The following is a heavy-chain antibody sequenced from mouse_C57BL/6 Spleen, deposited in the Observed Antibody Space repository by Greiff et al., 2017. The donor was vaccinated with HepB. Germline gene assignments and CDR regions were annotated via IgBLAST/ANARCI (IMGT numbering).Heavy chain of an antibody. J-gene: IGHJ4*01. CDR1: GFTFTDYY. CDR2: IRNKANGYTT. CDR3: ARLGSSYGYDGEGADYYAMDY. D-gene: IGHD2-9*01. V-gene: IGHV7-3*01. Sequence: EVMLVESGGGLVQPGGSLSLSCAASGFTFTDYYMSWVRQPPGKALEWLGFIRNKANGYTTEYSASVKGRFTISRDNSQSILYLQMNALRAEDSANYYCARLGSSYGYDGEGADYYAMDYWGQGTSVTVSS.